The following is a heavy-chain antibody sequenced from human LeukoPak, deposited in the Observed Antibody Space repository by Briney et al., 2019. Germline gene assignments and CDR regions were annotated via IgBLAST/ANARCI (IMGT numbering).Heavy chain of an antibody. CDR1: GGSISSGSYY. V-gene: IGHV4-61*02. Sequence: SQTLSLTCTVSGGSISSGSYYWSWIRQLAGKGLEWIGRIYTSGSTNYNPSLKSRVTISVDTSKNQFSLKLSSVTAADTAVYYCARDVTGTTSDYWGQGTLVTVSS. CDR2: IYTSGST. D-gene: IGHD1-7*01. J-gene: IGHJ4*02. CDR3: ARDVTGTTSDY.